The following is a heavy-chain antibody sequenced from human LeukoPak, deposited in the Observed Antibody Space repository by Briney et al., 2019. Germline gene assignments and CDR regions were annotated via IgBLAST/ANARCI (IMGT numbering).Heavy chain of an antibody. CDR1: GFTFSSYR. Sequence: RSGGSLRLSCAASGFTFSSYRMNWVRQAPGKGLEWVSSTSSSSSYIYYADSVKGRFTISRDNAKNSLYLQMNSLRAEDTAVYYCARVRTSHWDYFDYWGQGTLVTVSS. V-gene: IGHV3-21*01. CDR3: ARVRTSHWDYFDY. J-gene: IGHJ4*02. D-gene: IGHD1-14*01. CDR2: TSSSSSYI.